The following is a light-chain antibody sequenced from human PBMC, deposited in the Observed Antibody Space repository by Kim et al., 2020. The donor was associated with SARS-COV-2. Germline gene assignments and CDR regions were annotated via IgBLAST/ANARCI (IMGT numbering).Light chain of an antibody. CDR3: AAWDDRLRSSL. V-gene: IGLV1-47*01. CDR1: SSNIGNNF. Sequence: GQSVTISCSGSSSNIGNNFVYWYQQFPGPAPKLLISRNNQRPSGVPDRFSGSKSGTSASLAITGLQSDDEADYYCAAWDDRLRSSLFGGGTQLTVL. CDR2: RNN. J-gene: IGLJ3*02.